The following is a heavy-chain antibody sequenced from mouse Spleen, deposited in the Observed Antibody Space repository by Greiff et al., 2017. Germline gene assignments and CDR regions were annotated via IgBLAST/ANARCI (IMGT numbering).Heavy chain of an antibody. D-gene: IGHD3-2*01. CDR3: RICDLDSSGSWFAY. CDR1: GYTFTDYE. Sequence: QVQLQQSGAELVRPGASVTLSCKASGYTFTDYEMHWVKQTPVHGLEWFGAIDPETGGTAYNQKFKGKATLTADKSSSTAYMELRSLTSEDSAVYYCRICDLDSSGSWFAYWGQGTLVTVSA. V-gene: IGHV1-15*01. CDR2: IDPETGGT. J-gene: IGHJ3*01.